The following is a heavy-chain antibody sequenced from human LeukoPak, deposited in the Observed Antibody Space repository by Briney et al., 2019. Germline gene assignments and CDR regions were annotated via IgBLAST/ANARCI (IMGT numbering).Heavy chain of an antibody. CDR1: GGSISSSSYY. CDR2: IFYSGST. Sequence: RASETQSLTCTVSGGSISSSSYYWGWIRQPPGKGLEWIGSIFYSGSTYYNPSLKSRVTISVDTSKNQFSLKLSSVTAADTAVFYCAVYSGSYYRVDNWGQGTLVTVSS. CDR3: AVYSGSYYRVDN. J-gene: IGHJ4*02. V-gene: IGHV4-39*01. D-gene: IGHD1-26*01.